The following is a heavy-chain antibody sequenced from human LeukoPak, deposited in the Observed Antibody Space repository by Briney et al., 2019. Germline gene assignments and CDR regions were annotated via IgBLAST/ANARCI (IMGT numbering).Heavy chain of an antibody. V-gene: IGHV3-23*01. D-gene: IGHD3-3*01. CDR3: AKDFRSNGYFFDY. Sequence: GGSLRLSCAASGLTFSSYAVSWVRQAPGKGLEWVSAISGTGDNAFYADSVKGRFTISRDNSKNTLYLQMNSLRAEDTAVYYCAKDFRSNGYFFDYWGQGTLVTVSS. CDR1: GLTFSSYA. CDR2: ISGTGDNA. J-gene: IGHJ4*02.